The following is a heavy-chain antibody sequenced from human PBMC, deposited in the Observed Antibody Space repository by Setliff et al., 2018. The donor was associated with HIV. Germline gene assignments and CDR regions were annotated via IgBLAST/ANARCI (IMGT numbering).Heavy chain of an antibody. D-gene: IGHD1-26*01. V-gene: IGHV5-51*01. CDR3: ARFVHSSGSYRDAFDI. Sequence: GESLKISCRGSGYRFTDYWIGWVRQMPGKGLEWMGVIYPGDSDTRYNPSFQGQVNISADKSINTAYLQWSSLKASDTAMYYCARFVHSSGSYRDAFDIWGQGTMVTVSS. CDR2: IYPGDSDT. CDR1: GYRFTDYW. J-gene: IGHJ3*02.